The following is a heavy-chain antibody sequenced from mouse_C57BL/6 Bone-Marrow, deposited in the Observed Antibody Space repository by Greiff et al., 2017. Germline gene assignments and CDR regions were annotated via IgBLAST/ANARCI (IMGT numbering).Heavy chain of an antibody. CDR3: AKYYDYDWYFDV. V-gene: IGHV1-63*01. CDR1: GYTFTNYW. J-gene: IGHJ1*03. CDR2: IYPGGGYT. D-gene: IGHD2-4*01. Sequence: QVQLQQSGAELVRPGTSVQMSCKASGYTFTNYWIGWAKQRPGHGLEWIGDIYPGGGYTNYNEKFKGKATLTADKSSSTAYMQFSSLTSEDSAIYYCAKYYDYDWYFDVWGTGTTVTVSS.